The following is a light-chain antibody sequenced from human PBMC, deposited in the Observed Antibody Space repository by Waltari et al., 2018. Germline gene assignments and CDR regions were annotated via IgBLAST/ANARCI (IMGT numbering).Light chain of an antibody. Sequence: QSALTQPASVSGSPGQSITISCTGTSSDVGGYNYVPLYQQYPGKAPQLLLYGVSYLPPGISNRVSGSKSGNTATLTISGLQAEDEADYYCSSYTSTKTGVFGTGTKVTVL. CDR3: SSYTSTKTGV. V-gene: IGLV2-14*01. J-gene: IGLJ1*01. CDR1: SSDVGGYNY. CDR2: GVS.